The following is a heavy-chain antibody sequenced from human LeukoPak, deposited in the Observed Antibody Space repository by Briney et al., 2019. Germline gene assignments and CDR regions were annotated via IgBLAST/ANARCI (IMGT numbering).Heavy chain of an antibody. V-gene: IGHV3-9*01. CDR2: IHWSGNTI. CDR1: GFNFDDYA. D-gene: IGHD5-12*01. J-gene: IGHJ4*02. CDR3: VKGVATIDNTYYFDY. Sequence: PGGSLRLSCAASGFNFDDYAMHWLRQAPGKGLEWVSGIHWSGNTIGYADSGKVRFTISRDNAKSSLDLQMNGLRAEDTALYYCVKGVATIDNTYYFDYWGQGTLVTASS.